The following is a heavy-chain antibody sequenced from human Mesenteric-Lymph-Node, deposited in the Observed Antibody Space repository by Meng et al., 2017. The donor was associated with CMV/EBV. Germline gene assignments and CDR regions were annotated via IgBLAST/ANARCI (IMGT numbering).Heavy chain of an antibody. J-gene: IGHJ4*02. CDR1: GYTFIGYY. V-gene: IGHV1-2*02. CDR2: INPNSGVT. D-gene: IGHD6-6*01. Sequence: ASVKVSCKASGYTFIGYYMHWVRQAPGQGLEWMGWINPNSGVTNYAQKFQGRVTMTRDTSISTAYMEVSRLRSDDTAVYYCARSASSIAARRFFDYWGQGTLVTVSS. CDR3: ARSASSIAARRFFDY.